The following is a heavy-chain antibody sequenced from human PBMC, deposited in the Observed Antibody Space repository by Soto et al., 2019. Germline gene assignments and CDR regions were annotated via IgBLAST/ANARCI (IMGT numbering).Heavy chain of an antibody. D-gene: IGHD2-2*01. CDR1: GFTFSSYA. V-gene: IGHV3-23*01. Sequence: GGSLRLSCAASGFTFSSYAMSWVRQAPGKGLEWVSAISGSGGSTYYADSVKGRFTISRDNSKNTLYLQMNSLRAEDTAVYYCAKDPSRSSPSCVPGGFQHWGQGTLVTVSS. CDR3: AKDPSRSSPSCVPGGFQH. CDR2: ISGSGGST. J-gene: IGHJ1*01.